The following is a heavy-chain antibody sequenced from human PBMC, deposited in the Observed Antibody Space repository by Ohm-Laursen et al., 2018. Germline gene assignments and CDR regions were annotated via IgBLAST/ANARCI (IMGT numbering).Heavy chain of an antibody. Sequence: SLRLSCAASGFTFIDYGMSWIRQTPGKGLEWLSYITSGGGIIYSADSVKGRFTISRDNDEDTLYLQMNSLRAEDTAIYYCARHDSSDSPSHYYYYTMDVWGQGTTVTVSS. D-gene: IGHD3-22*01. J-gene: IGHJ6*02. CDR2: ITSGGGII. CDR1: GFTFIDYG. CDR3: ARHDSSDSPSHYYYYTMDV. V-gene: IGHV3-11*01.